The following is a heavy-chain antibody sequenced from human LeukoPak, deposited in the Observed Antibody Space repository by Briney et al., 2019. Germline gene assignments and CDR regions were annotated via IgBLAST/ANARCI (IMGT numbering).Heavy chain of an antibody. J-gene: IGHJ4*02. V-gene: IGHV3-49*04. CDR3: TRNRGIATAGILQAPHDY. Sequence: GGSLRLSCTTSGFAFDDFAMSWVRQAPGGGLEWVGFIRSKPYGETTEYAASAKGRFTISRDDSKNIVYLQMNSLKVEDTALYYCTRNRGIATAGILQAPHDYWGQGTHVTVSS. CDR1: GFAFDDFA. CDR2: IRSKPYGETT. D-gene: IGHD6-13*01.